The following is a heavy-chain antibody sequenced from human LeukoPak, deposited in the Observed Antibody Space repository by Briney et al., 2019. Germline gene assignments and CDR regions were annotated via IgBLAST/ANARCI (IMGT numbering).Heavy chain of an antibody. J-gene: IGHJ6*02. CDR2: IYYSGST. Sequence: SQTLSLTCTVSGGSISSGGYYWSWIRQHPGKGLEWIGYIYYSGSTYYNPSLKSRVTISVDTSKNQFSLRLSSVTAADTAVYYCARDYCGSGSPKTNYGMDVWGQGTTVTVSS. D-gene: IGHD3-10*01. CDR1: GGSISSGGYY. V-gene: IGHV4-31*03. CDR3: ARDYCGSGSPKTNYGMDV.